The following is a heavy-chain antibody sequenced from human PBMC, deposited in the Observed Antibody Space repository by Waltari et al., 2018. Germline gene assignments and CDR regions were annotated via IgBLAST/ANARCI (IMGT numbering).Heavy chain of an antibody. Sequence: QVQLVQSGAEVKKPGSSVKVSCKASGGTFSSYAISWVRQAPGQGLEWMGGIIPIFGTANYAQKFQCRVTITADESTSTAYMELSSLRSDDTAVYYCARADALFISSGSYLYWGQGTLVTVSS. D-gene: IGHD3-10*01. J-gene: IGHJ4*02. V-gene: IGHV1-69*01. CDR3: ARADALFISSGSYLY. CDR1: GGTFSSYA. CDR2: IIPIFGTA.